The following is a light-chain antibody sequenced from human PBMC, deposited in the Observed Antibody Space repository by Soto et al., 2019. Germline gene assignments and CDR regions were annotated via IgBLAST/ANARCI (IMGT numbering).Light chain of an antibody. Sequence: ENVLTQSPGTLSLSPGERATLSCRASQTVSSYLTWYQQRPGQAPRLLIYGASKRATGIPGRFSGSGSGTDFTLTVSTLEPEDFELYDCQQYGTSPITFGQGKRLKIK. J-gene: IGKJ5*01. CDR2: GAS. CDR3: QQYGTSPIT. V-gene: IGKV3-20*01. CDR1: QTVSSY.